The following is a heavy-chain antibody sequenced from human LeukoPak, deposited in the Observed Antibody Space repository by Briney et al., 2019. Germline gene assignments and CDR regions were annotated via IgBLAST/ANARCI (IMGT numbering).Heavy chain of an antibody. Sequence: GGSLRLSCSASGFTFSNFGMSWVRQAPGKGLEWISTISSSGASTYYADSVKGRFTISRDNSKNTLYLQMDSLRSEDTAVYYCAAGTLNWFDPWGQGTLVTVSS. CDR2: ISSSGAST. CDR3: AAGTLNWFDP. V-gene: IGHV3-23*01. D-gene: IGHD6-13*01. J-gene: IGHJ5*02. CDR1: GFTFSNFG.